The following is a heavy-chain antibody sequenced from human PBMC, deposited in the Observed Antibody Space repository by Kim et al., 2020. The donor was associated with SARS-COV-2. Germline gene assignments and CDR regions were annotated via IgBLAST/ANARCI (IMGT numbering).Heavy chain of an antibody. Sequence: YADSVKGRFTISRDNAKNTLWLQMNSLRAEDTATYFCARGGLAHAFDAWGQGTMVTVSS. V-gene: IGHV3-74*01. CDR3: ARGGLAHAFDA. J-gene: IGHJ3*01.